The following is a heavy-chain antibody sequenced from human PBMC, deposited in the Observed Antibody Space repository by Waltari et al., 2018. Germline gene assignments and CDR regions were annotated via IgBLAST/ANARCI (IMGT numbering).Heavy chain of an antibody. CDR2: MTWNSANI. CDR1: GFTFANYA. D-gene: IGHD1-26*01. Sequence: EMQLVESGGGLVQPGRSLRLSCAASGFTFANYAMPWVRQAPGKGLEWVSGMTWNSANIGYADSVQGRFTISRDNAKYSLYLQLNSLRAEDTALYYCAKGGGIRDAFDIWGQGTMVTVSS. J-gene: IGHJ3*02. CDR3: AKGGGIRDAFDI. V-gene: IGHV3-9*01.